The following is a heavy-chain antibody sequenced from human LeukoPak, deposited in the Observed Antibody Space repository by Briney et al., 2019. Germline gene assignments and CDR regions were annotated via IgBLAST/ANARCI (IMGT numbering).Heavy chain of an antibody. V-gene: IGHV3-9*03. CDR1: GFTFDDYA. CDR3: AKANRGYSYGSGWYYFDY. J-gene: IGHJ4*02. CDR2: ISWNSGSI. D-gene: IGHD5-18*01. Sequence: GGSLRLSCAASGFTFDDYAMHWVRQAPGKGLEWVSGISWNSGSIGYADSVKGRFTISRDNAKNSLYLQMNSLRAEDMAFYYCAKANRGYSYGSGWYYFDYWGQGTLVTVSS.